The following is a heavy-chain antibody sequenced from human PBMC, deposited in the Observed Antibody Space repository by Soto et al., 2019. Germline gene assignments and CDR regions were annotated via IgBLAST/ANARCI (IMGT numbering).Heavy chain of an antibody. CDR3: AKDETDDFWSGYYPPYYFDY. Sequence: GGSLRLSCAASGFTFSSYAMSWVRQAPGKGLEWVSAISGSGGSTYYADSVKGRFTISRDNSKNTLYLQMNSLRAEDTAVYYCAKDETDDFWSGYYPPYYFDYWGQGTLVTVSS. CDR2: ISGSGGST. CDR1: GFTFSSYA. V-gene: IGHV3-23*01. J-gene: IGHJ4*02. D-gene: IGHD3-3*01.